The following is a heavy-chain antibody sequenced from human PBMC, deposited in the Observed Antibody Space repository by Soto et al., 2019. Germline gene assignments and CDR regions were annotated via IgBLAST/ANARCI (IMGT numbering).Heavy chain of an antibody. J-gene: IGHJ4*02. CDR2: IYYSGST. Sequence: SETLSLTCTVSGGSISSSSYYWGWIRQPPGKGLEWIGSIYYSGSTYYNPSLKSRVTISVDTSKNQFSLKLSSVTAADTAVYYCARHLDYIFFSLTFDYWGQGTLVTVSS. CDR3: ARHLDYIFFSLTFDY. D-gene: IGHD4-4*01. V-gene: IGHV4-39*01. CDR1: GGSISSSSYY.